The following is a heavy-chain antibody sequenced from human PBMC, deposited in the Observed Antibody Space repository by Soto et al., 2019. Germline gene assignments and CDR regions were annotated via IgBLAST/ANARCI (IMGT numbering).Heavy chain of an antibody. V-gene: IGHV3-48*02. Sequence: VQLVESGGGLVQPGGSLRLSCAASGFTFSSYSMNWVRQAPGKGLEWVSYISSSSSTIYYADSVKGRFTISRDNAKNSLYLQMNSLRDEDTAVYYCAREDYSSYYYYYGMDVWGQGTTVTVSS. CDR3: AREDYSSYYYYYGMDV. J-gene: IGHJ6*02. CDR2: ISSSSSTI. D-gene: IGHD4-4*01. CDR1: GFTFSSYS.